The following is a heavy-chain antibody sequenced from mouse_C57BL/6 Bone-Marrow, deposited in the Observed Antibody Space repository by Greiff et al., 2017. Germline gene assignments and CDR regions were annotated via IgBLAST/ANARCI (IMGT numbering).Heavy chain of an antibody. V-gene: IGHV15-2*01. D-gene: IGHD3-2*02. CDR2: ILPSIGRT. J-gene: IGHJ4*01. CDR1: DSEVFPIAY. CDR3: ARPTAQATWGYAMDY. Sequence: QVQLQQSGSELRSPGSSVKLSCKDFDSEVFPIAYMSWVRQKPGHGFEWIGGILPSIGRTIYGEKFEDKATLDADTLSNTAYLELNSLTSEDSAIYYCARPTAQATWGYAMDYWGQGTSVTVSS.